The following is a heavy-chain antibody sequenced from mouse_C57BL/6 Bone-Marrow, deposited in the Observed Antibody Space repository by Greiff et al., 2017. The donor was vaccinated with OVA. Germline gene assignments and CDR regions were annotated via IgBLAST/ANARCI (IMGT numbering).Heavy chain of an antibody. CDR2: IYPGNSDT. Sequence: EVQLVESGTVLARPGASVKMSCKTSGYTFTSYWMHWVKQRPGQGLEWIGAIYPGNSDTSYNQKFKGKAKLTAVTSASTAYMELSSLTNEDSAVYYCTRWVLWLRRDAMDYWGQGTSVTVSS. V-gene: IGHV1-5*01. J-gene: IGHJ4*01. CDR1: GYTFTSYW. D-gene: IGHD2-2*01. CDR3: TRWVLWLRRDAMDY.